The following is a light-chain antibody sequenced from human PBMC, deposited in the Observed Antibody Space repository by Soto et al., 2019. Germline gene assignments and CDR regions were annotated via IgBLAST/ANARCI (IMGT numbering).Light chain of an antibody. Sequence: EIVLTQSPATLSLSPGERATLSCRASQSVSTHLAWYQQKPGQAPRLLIYDASTRATGIPARFSGSGSGTDFTLTISSLEPEDFAVYYCQQRSNWPPSTFGQGTKVDIK. J-gene: IGKJ1*01. CDR2: DAS. CDR1: QSVSTH. V-gene: IGKV3-11*01. CDR3: QQRSNWPPST.